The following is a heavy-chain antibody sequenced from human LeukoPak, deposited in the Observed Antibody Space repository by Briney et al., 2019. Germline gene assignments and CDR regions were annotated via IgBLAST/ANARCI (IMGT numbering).Heavy chain of an antibody. D-gene: IGHD6-19*01. CDR1: GFTFSDHY. J-gene: IGHJ4*02. CDR2: IRNKANSYTT. CDR3: ARDSAVADLFDY. Sequence: GGSLRLSCAASGFTFSDHYMDWVRQAPEKGLEWVGRIRNKANSYTTEYAASVKGRFTISRDDSENSVYLEMNSLRAEDTAVYYCARDSAVADLFDYWGQGTLVTVSS. V-gene: IGHV3-72*01.